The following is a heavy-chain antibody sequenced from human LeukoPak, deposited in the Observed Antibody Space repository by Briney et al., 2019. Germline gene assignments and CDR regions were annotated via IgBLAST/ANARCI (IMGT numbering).Heavy chain of an antibody. Sequence: SETLSLTCTVSGGSVSGYYRSWIRQPPGKGLEWIGYIHYSGSTSYNPSLKSRVTISVDTSKDQLSLKLSSVSAADTAVYYCARGSIAAAGSDNIDYWGQGTLVTVSS. CDR1: GGSVSGYY. D-gene: IGHD6-13*01. CDR3: ARGSIAAAGSDNIDY. V-gene: IGHV4-59*02. J-gene: IGHJ4*02. CDR2: IHYSGST.